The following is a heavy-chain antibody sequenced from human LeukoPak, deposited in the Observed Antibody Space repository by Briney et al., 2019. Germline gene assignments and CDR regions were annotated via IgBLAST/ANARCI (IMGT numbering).Heavy chain of an antibody. CDR2: INSDGSAT. D-gene: IGHD1-14*01. V-gene: IGHV3-74*01. CDR3: ARVDGGTRFGP. CDR1: GFTFSTYW. Sequence: GGSLRLSCAASGFTFSTYWMHWVRQAPGKGLVWVSRINSDGSATSYADSVKGRFTISRDNAKNTLYLQMNSLRAEDTAVCYCARVDGGTRFGPWGQGTLVTVSS. J-gene: IGHJ5*02.